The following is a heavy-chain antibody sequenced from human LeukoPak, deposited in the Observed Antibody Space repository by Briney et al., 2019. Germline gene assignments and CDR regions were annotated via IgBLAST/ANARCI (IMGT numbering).Heavy chain of an antibody. J-gene: IGHJ4*02. CDR3: ARGTAAAGDYYFDY. D-gene: IGHD6-13*01. CDR2: INSDGSST. Sequence: PGGSLRLSCAASGFTLSSYWMHWVRQAPGKGLVWVSRINSDGSSTSYADSVKGRFTISRDNAKNTLYLQMNSLRAEDTAVYYCARGTAAAGDYYFDYWGQGTLVTVSS. CDR1: GFTLSSYW. V-gene: IGHV3-74*01.